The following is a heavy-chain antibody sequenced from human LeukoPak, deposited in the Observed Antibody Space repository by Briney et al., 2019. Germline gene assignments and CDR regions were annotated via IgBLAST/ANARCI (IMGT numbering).Heavy chain of an antibody. CDR1: GLTFSNAW. CDR2: IKRKTDGGTT. D-gene: IGHD6-13*01. Sequence: PGGSLRLSCAASGLTFSNAWMTWVRQAPGKGLEWVGRIKRKTDGGTTDYAAPVKGRFTISRDDSKNTLYLEMNSLKTEDTAVYYCTSTLGYWGQGTLVTVSS. V-gene: IGHV3-15*01. CDR3: TSTLGY. J-gene: IGHJ4*02.